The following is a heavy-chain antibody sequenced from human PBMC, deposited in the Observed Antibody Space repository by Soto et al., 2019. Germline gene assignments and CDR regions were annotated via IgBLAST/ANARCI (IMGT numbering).Heavy chain of an antibody. V-gene: IGHV1-69*13. CDR1: GGTFTSYA. CDR2: IIPIFGTA. Sequence: GASVKVSCKASGGTFTSYAISWVRQAPGQGLEWMGGIIPIFGTANYAQKFQGRVTITADGSTSTAYMELSSLRSEDTAVYYCARSIAAALLGGAFDIWGQGTMVTVSS. CDR3: ARSIAAALLGGAFDI. D-gene: IGHD6-13*01. J-gene: IGHJ3*02.